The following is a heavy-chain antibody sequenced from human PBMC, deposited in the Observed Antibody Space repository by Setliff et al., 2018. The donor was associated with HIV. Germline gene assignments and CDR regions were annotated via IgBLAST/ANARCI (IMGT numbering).Heavy chain of an antibody. V-gene: IGHV4-59*11. Sequence: PSETLSLTCTVSGGSISSHYWSWIRQPPGKGLEWIGYIYYSGSTNYNPSLKSRVTISVDTSKNQFSLKLSSVTAADTAVYYCARGFGSSWGGNYYYYYMDIWGKGTTVTVSS. D-gene: IGHD6-13*01. CDR3: ARGFGSSWGGNYYYYYMDI. CDR2: IYYSGST. CDR1: GGSISSHY. J-gene: IGHJ6*03.